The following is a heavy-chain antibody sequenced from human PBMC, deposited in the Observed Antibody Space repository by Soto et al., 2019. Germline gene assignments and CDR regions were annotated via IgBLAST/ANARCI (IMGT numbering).Heavy chain of an antibody. D-gene: IGHD2-21*01. CDR2: ISVYNGNT. J-gene: IGHJ4*02. Sequence: ASVQVSCKASGYTFTNYGVTWVRQAPGQGLEWMGWISVYNGNTNYPRKLQDRVTMTTDTSTSTAYMELRSPKSDDTAVYYCARDRGENFDYWGQGTLVTVSS. CDR1: GYTFTNYG. CDR3: ARDRGENFDY. V-gene: IGHV1-18*04.